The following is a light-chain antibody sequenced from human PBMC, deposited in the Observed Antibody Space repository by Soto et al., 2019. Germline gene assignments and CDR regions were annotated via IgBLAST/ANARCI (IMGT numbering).Light chain of an antibody. Sequence: QSVLIQPPSASGTPGQRVTISCSGSTANIEANYVYWYQQLPGTAPKLLIYRNKERPSGVPDRFSGSKSGTSASLAVSGLRSEDEADYFCTSWDDSLSAWLFGGGNKLTVL. CDR1: TANIEANY. CDR2: RNK. CDR3: TSWDDSLSAWL. J-gene: IGLJ3*02. V-gene: IGLV1-47*01.